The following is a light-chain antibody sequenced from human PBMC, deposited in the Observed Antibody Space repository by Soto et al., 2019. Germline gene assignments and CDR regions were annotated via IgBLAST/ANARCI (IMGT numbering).Light chain of an antibody. V-gene: IGLV2-14*01. CDR3: TSYTSSNTLV. Sequence: QSVLTQPASASGSPGQSITISCTGTSSDIGGYNYVSWYQQHPGRAPKLIIYEVSNWASGVSLRFSGSKSGNTASLTIFGLQAEDEADYYCTSYTSSNTLVFGGGTKVTVL. CDR1: SSDIGGYNY. CDR2: EVS. J-gene: IGLJ2*01.